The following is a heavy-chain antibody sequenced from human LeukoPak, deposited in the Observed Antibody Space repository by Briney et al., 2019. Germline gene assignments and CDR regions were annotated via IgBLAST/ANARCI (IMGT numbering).Heavy chain of an antibody. J-gene: IGHJ6*02. V-gene: IGHV3-30*02. CDR2: IRYDGSNK. CDR3: AKDSRSKYYYYGMDV. D-gene: IGHD2/OR15-2a*01. CDR1: GFTFSSYG. Sequence: PGGSLRLSCAASGFTFSSYGMHWVRQAPGKGLEWVAFIRYDGSNKYYADSVKGRFTISRDNSKNTLYLQMNSLRAEDTAVSYCAKDSRSKYYYYGMDVWGQGTTVTVSS.